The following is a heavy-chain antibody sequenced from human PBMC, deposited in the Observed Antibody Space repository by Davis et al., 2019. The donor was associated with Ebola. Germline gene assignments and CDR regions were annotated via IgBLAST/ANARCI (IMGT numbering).Heavy chain of an antibody. CDR1: GYTFTNYD. J-gene: IGHJ5*02. CDR3: ARAPAGSNWNYGGNWFDP. CDR2: MKPNSGHT. D-gene: IGHD1-7*01. Sequence: ASVKVSCKASGYTFTNYDINWVRQASGQGLEWMGWMKPNSGHTGYAQKFQGRVTLTRDTSTSTAHMEMSSLRSDDTAVYYCARAPAGSNWNYGGNWFDPWGQGTLVSVSS. V-gene: IGHV1-8*01.